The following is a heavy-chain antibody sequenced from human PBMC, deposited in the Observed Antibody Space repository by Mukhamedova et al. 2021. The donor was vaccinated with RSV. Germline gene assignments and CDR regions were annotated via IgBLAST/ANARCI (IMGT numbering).Heavy chain of an antibody. CDR3: ARGTQPPRD. J-gene: IGHJ4*02. Sequence: MTWIRQAPGKGLEWVSDIDSGFSTRYADSVKGRFTISRDNGKDSLYLEMSSLRVDDTAVYYCARGTQPPRDCGQGTLVSGSS. V-gene: IGHV3-11*05. D-gene: IGHD1-1*01. CDR2: IDSGFST.